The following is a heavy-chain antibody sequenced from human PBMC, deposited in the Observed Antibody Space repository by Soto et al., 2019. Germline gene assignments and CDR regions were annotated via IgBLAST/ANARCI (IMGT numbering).Heavy chain of an antibody. CDR1: GGSISSSNW. J-gene: IGHJ3*02. CDR2: IYHSGCT. Sequence: SETLSLTCAVSGGSISSSNWWSWVRQPPGKGLEWIGEIYHSGCTNYNPAFKSRVSISVDKSKNQFSLKLSSVTAADTAVYYCARDLNASSGWYVGSAFDIWGQGTLVTFSS. CDR3: ARDLNASSGWYVGSAFDI. D-gene: IGHD6-19*01. V-gene: IGHV4-4*02.